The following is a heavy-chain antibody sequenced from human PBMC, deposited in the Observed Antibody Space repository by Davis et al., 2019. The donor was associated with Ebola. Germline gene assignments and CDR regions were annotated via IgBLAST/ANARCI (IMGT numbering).Heavy chain of an antibody. CDR1: GYTFTNYW. Sequence: GESLKISCKGSGYTFTNYWIGWVRQMPGKGLEWMGIIYPGDSDTRYSPTFQGQVTISADKSISTAYLQWSSLKASDTAMYYCARGYIVPTIWEGLDYWGQGTLVTVSS. CDR3: ARGYIVPTIWEGLDY. J-gene: IGHJ4*02. D-gene: IGHD5-12*01. CDR2: IYPGDSDT. V-gene: IGHV5-51*01.